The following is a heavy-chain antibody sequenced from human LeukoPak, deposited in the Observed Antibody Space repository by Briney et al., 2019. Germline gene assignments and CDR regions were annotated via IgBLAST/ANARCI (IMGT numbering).Heavy chain of an antibody. V-gene: IGHV1-18*01. J-gene: IGHJ4*02. D-gene: IGHD6-13*01. CDR2: ISAYNGNT. Sequence: ASVKVSCKASGYTXXXYXIXWVRQAPXXXXXXXXXISAYNGNTNYAQKLQGRVTMTTDTSTSTAYMELRSLRSDDTAVYYCARDLGYSSSPFGYWGQGTLVTVSS. CDR3: ARDLGYSSSPFGY. CDR1: GYTXXXYX.